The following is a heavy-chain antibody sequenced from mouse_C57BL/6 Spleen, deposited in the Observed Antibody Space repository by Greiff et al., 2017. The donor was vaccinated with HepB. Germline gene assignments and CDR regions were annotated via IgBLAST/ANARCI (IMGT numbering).Heavy chain of an antibody. J-gene: IGHJ1*03. V-gene: IGHV1-15*01. CDR2: IDPETGGT. Sequence: QVQLQQSGAELVRPGASVTLSCKASGYTFTDYEMHWVRQTPVHGLEWIGAIDPETGGTAYNQKFKGKAILTADKSSSTAYMELRSLTSEDSAVYYWTRGLRYWHFDVWGTGTTVTVSS. CDR1: GYTFTDYE. CDR3: TRGLRYWHFDV. D-gene: IGHD1-1*01.